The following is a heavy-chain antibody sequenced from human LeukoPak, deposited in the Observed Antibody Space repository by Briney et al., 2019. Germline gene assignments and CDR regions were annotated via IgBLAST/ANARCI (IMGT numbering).Heavy chain of an antibody. CDR3: ARYSSSWYGRYYFDY. CDR1: GYTFTSYG. V-gene: IGHV1-18*01. CDR2: ISAYNGNT. D-gene: IGHD6-13*01. Sequence: ASVKVSCKASGYTFTSYGISWVRQAPGQGLEWMGWISAYNGNTNYAQKLQGRVTMTTDTSTSTAYMELRSLRSDDTAVYYCARYSSSWYGRYYFDYWGQGTLVTVSS. J-gene: IGHJ4*02.